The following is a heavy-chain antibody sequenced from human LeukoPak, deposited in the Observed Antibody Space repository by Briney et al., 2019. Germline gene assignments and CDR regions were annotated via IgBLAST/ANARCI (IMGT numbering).Heavy chain of an antibody. CDR3: AGSSGEWAPHAC. D-gene: IGHD1-26*01. CDR2: IEEDGDTT. CDR1: GFTFSSYW. Sequence: GGSLRLSCAASGFTFSSYWMSWVRQAPGKGLEWVANIEEDGDTTYYVDSVKGRFTISRDNANNSLYLLMNSLRDEDTAVYYCAGSSGEWAPHACWGQETLVTVSS. J-gene: IGHJ4*02. V-gene: IGHV3-7*01.